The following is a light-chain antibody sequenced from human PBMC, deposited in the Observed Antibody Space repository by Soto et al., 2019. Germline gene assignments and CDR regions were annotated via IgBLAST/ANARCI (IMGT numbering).Light chain of an antibody. CDR3: QQYQSYAT. CDR2: AAS. Sequence: DIQMTQSPSTLSASVGDRVTITCRASQSISTWLAWYQQKPGKAPKVLIYAASTLQSGVPSRFSGSGSGTDFSLTISSLQPDDFATYFCQQYQSYATFGQGTKVEIK. CDR1: QSISTW. J-gene: IGKJ1*01. V-gene: IGKV1-5*01.